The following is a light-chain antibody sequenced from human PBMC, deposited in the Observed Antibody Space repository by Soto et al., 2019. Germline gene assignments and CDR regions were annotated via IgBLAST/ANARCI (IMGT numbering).Light chain of an antibody. Sequence: QSVLTQPPSVSAAPRQKVTISCSGSSSNIRNNYVSWYQQLPGTAPKLLIYDNNKRPSGIPDRFSGSKSGTSATLGITGLQTRDEADYYCGTWDSSLSAYVFGTGTKLTVL. CDR1: SSNIRNNY. J-gene: IGLJ1*01. CDR3: GTWDSSLSAYV. CDR2: DNN. V-gene: IGLV1-51*01.